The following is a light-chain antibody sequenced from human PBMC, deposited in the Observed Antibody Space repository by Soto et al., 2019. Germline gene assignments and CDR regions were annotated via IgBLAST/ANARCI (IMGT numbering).Light chain of an antibody. V-gene: IGLV2-23*02. CDR2: EVT. CDR1: SSDVGSYNV. CDR3: CSFAGTFTFDV. Sequence: QSALTQPASVSGSPGQSITISCTGTSSDVGSYNVVSWYQHHPGKAPKLIIYEVTKRPSGVSDRFSGSKSGNTASLTISGLQAEDEAAYYCCSFAGTFTFDVFGTGTKLTVL. J-gene: IGLJ1*01.